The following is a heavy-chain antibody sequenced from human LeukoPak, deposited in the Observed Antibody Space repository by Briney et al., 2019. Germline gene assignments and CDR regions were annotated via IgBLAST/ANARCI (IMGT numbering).Heavy chain of an antibody. D-gene: IGHD4-17*01. CDR2: IYSGGST. CDR1: GVTVSSNY. V-gene: IGHV3-53*01. CDR3: ARGSAVTTQGDAFDI. J-gene: IGHJ3*02. Sequence: PGGALRLSCAAPGVTVSSNYVSWVRQAPGKGLEWVSAIYSGGSTNYADSVKGRFTISRDNPKNTLYLRMNSLRAEDTAVYYCARGSAVTTQGDAFDIWGQGTMVTLSS.